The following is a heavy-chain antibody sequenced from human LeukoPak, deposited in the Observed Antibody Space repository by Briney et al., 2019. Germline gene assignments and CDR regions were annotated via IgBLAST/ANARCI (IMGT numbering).Heavy chain of an antibody. CDR3: ATFTIFGNWFDP. D-gene: IGHD3-3*01. Sequence: ASVKVSCKXSGYTFTDYYMHWVQQSPGKGLEWMGLVDPEDGETIYAEKFQGRVTITADTSTDTAYMELSSLRSEDTAVYFCATFTIFGNWFDPWGQGTLVTVSS. CDR1: GYTFTDYY. V-gene: IGHV1-69-2*01. CDR2: VDPEDGET. J-gene: IGHJ5*02.